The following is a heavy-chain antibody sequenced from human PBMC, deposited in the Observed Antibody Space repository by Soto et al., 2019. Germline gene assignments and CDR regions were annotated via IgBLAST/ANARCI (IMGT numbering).Heavy chain of an antibody. J-gene: IGHJ3*01. CDR3: ARTVWALHAFDV. D-gene: IGHD1-26*01. Sequence: PLETLSLTRSVGGGCRGRYLRYQIRKTPGKGTEWIGQISYSGSTNYNLSLQSRVAISVDTSKMQFSLTLSSVTAADTAVYYCARTVWALHAFDVRGQGTLVTVSS. CDR2: ISYSGST. CDR1: GGCRGRYL. V-gene: IGHV4-59*01.